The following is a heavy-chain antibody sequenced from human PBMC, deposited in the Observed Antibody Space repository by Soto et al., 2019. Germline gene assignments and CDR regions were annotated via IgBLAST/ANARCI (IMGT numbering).Heavy chain of an antibody. Sequence: GGSLRLSCAASGFTFSSYSMNWVRQAPGKGLEWVSSISSSSSYIYYADSVKGRFTISRDNAKNSLYLQMNSLRAEDTAVYYCARAFGRRSLRDFWSGYIHYYMDVWGKGTTVTVSS. CDR1: GFTFSSYS. CDR2: ISSSSSYI. J-gene: IGHJ6*03. D-gene: IGHD3-3*01. V-gene: IGHV3-21*01. CDR3: ARAFGRRSLRDFWSGYIHYYMDV.